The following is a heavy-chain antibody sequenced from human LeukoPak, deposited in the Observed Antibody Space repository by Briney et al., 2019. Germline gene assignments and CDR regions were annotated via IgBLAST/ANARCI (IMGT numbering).Heavy chain of an antibody. V-gene: IGHV3-7*01. J-gene: IGHJ4*02. D-gene: IGHD6-13*01. CDR1: GFTLSNFW. CDR2: IKPGGSEK. Sequence: PGGSLRLSCAASGFTLSNFWMSWVRQAPGKGLEWVANIKPGGSEKYYVDSVKGRFTISRDNAKNSMYLQMNSLRAEDTAVYYCARSAAGKNFWGQGSLVTVSS. CDR3: ARSAAGKNF.